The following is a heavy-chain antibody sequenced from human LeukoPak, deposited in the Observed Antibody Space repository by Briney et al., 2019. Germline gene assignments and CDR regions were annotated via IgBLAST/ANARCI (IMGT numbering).Heavy chain of an antibody. CDR2: IIPIFGTA. D-gene: IGHD3-9*01. J-gene: IGHJ4*02. Sequence: SVKVSCKASGGTFSSYAISWVRQAPGQGLEWMGRIIPIFGTANYAQKFQGRVTITTDESTSTAYMELSSLRSEDTAVYYCARDQYDILTGYRFDYWGQGTLVTVSS. V-gene: IGHV1-69*05. CDR1: GGTFSSYA. CDR3: ARDQYDILTGYRFDY.